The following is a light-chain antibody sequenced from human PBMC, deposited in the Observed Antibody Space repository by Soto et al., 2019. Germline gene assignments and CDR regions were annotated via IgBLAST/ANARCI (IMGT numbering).Light chain of an antibody. Sequence: EIVMTQSPATLAVSPGERATLSCRASQSVNSNLAWYQQKPGQAPRLPIYGASTRATGVPARFSGSGSGTEFTLTISSLQSEDFAIYYCQQYANWPPWTFGQGTKVEI. CDR2: GAS. J-gene: IGKJ1*01. CDR1: QSVNSN. V-gene: IGKV3-15*01. CDR3: QQYANWPPWT.